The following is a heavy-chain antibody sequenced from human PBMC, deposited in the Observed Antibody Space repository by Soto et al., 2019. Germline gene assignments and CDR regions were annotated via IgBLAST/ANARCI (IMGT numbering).Heavy chain of an antibody. CDR3: ARACRYCGGDPHNWFDP. D-gene: IGHD2-21*02. CDR1: GGSISSGGYY. Sequence: QVQLQESGPGLVKPSQTLSLTCTVSGGSISSGGYYWSWIRQHPGKGLEWIGYIYYSGSTYYNPXLNSPVTISVXXSXNXXSLKLCSVTAADTAVYYCARACRYCGGDPHNWFDPWGQGTLVTVSS. J-gene: IGHJ5*02. V-gene: IGHV4-31*01. CDR2: IYYSGST.